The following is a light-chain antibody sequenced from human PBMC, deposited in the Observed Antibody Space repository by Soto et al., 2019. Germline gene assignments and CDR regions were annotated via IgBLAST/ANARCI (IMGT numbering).Light chain of an antibody. V-gene: IGLV4-69*01. Sequence: QPVLTQSPSASASLGASVKLTCTLSSGHSSYAIAWHQQQPEKGPRYLMKLNSDGSHSKGDGIPDRFSGSRSGAERYLTISRLQSEDEADYYCQTWGTGPWVFGGGTKLTVL. CDR1: SGHSSYA. CDR3: QTWGTGPWV. CDR2: LNSDGSH. J-gene: IGLJ3*02.